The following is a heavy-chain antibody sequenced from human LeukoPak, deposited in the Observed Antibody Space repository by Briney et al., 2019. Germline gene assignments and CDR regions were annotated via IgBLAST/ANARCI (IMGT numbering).Heavy chain of an antibody. CDR1: GGSISSYY. CDR3: ARAVSAFIVVVPAAIGWFDP. D-gene: IGHD2-2*02. Sequence: SETLSLTCTVSGGSISSYYWSWIRQPPGKGLEWIGYIYYSGSTNYNPSLKSRVTISVDTSKNQFSLKLSSVTAADTAVYYCARAVSAFIVVVPAAIGWFDPWAREPWSPSPQ. CDR2: IYYSGST. J-gene: IGHJ5*02. V-gene: IGHV4-59*01.